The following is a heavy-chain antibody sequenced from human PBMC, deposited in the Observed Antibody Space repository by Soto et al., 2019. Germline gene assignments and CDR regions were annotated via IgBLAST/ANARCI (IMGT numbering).Heavy chain of an antibody. Sequence: QVQLVQSGAEVKKPGSSVKVSCKTSGGTFRNYAINWVRQAPGQGLEWMGGSVPIVGTANYAQKFQGRVTITADESTSTGYMEVRSLRTEDTAVYYCARGTGSHVDYWGQRTLVTVSS. J-gene: IGHJ4*02. CDR3: ARGTGSHVDY. D-gene: IGHD3-9*01. CDR1: GGTFRNYA. CDR2: SVPIVGTA. V-gene: IGHV1-69*01.